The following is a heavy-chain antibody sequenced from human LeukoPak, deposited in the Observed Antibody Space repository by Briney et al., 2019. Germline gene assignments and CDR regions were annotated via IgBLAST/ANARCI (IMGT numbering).Heavy chain of an antibody. CDR3: ATMGYCTSISCPYYFDY. D-gene: IGHD2-2*01. V-gene: IGHV4-4*07. Sequence: PSETLSLTCTVSGGSISGYYWSWIRQPAGKGLEWIGRFYSSGSTNYNPSLTSRVTMSIDTSKNQFSLKLSSVTAADTAVYYCATMGYCTSISCPYYFDYWGQGTLVTVSS. J-gene: IGHJ4*02. CDR1: GGSISGYY. CDR2: FYSSGST.